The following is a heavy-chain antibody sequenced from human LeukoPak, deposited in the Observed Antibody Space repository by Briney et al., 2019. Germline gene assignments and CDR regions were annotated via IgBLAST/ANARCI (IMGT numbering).Heavy chain of an antibody. CDR2: IYYSGST. Sequence: SETLSLTCTVSGVSISSGHFYWSWIRQPPGKGLEWIGYIYYSGSTYYNPSLKSRVTISVDTSKSQFSLMLNSVTAADTAVYYCARVGGHYYDSGSYFKGWFDPWGQGTLVTVSS. V-gene: IGHV4-30-4*01. CDR3: ARVGGHYYDSGSYFKGWFDP. J-gene: IGHJ5*02. D-gene: IGHD3-10*01. CDR1: GVSISSGHFY.